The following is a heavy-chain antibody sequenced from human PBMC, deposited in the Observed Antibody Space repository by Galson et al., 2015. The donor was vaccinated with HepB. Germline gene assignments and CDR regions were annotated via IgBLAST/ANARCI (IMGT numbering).Heavy chain of an antibody. V-gene: IGHV3-23*01. CDR1: GFTFSGHA. J-gene: IGHJ3*02. CDR2: ISGSGAST. D-gene: IGHD2-2*02. Sequence: SLRLSCAASGFTFSGHAMSWVRQAPGKGLEWVSAISGSGASTYYADSVKGRFTISKDNSKNTLYLQVNSLRAEDTAVYYCAGYCSRTSCYRGRFAFDIWGQGTMVTVSS. CDR3: AGYCSRTSCYRGRFAFDI.